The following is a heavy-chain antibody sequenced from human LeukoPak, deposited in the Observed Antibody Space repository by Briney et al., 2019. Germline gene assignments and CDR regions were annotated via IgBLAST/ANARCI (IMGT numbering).Heavy chain of an antibody. V-gene: IGHV3-23*01. D-gene: IGHD2-2*01. J-gene: IGHJ6*02. Sequence: GSLRLSCAASGFTFSSYAMSWVRQAPGKGLEWVSAISGSGGSTYYAGSVKGRFTISRDNSKNTLYLQMNSLRAEDTAVYYCAKLGCSRTSCYAADYSSYYGMDVWGQGTTVTVSS. CDR1: GFTFSSYA. CDR3: AKLGCSRTSCYAADYSSYYGMDV. CDR2: ISGSGGST.